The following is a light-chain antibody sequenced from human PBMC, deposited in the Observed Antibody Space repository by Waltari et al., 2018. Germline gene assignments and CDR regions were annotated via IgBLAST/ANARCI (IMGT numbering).Light chain of an antibody. CDR3: QQRSTWPILT. CDR1: QSVSNY. CDR2: DAS. J-gene: IGKJ4*01. Sequence: EIVLTQSPATLSLSPGDRATLSCRASQSVSNYLACYQQRPGQAPRLLIYDASDRATGIPGRFSGSGSGTDFTLTISSLEPEDFAIYYCQQRSTWPILTFGGGTKVEVK. V-gene: IGKV3-11*01.